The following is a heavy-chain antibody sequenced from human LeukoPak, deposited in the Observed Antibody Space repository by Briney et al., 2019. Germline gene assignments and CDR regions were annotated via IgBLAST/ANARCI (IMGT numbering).Heavy chain of an antibody. CDR2: IYYSGST. CDR1: GGSISSYY. D-gene: IGHD2-21*01. J-gene: IGHJ6*03. V-gene: IGHV4-59*01. CDR3: ARLFPEYYYYMDV. Sequence: PSETLSLTCTVSGGSISSYYWSWIRQPPGKGLEWIGYIYYSGSTNYNPSLKSRVSISVDTSKNQFSLKLSSVTAADTAVYYCARLFPEYYYYMDVWGKGTTVTVSS.